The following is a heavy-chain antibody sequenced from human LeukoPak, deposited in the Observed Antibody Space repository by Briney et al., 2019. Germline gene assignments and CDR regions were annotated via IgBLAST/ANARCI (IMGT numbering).Heavy chain of an antibody. CDR1: GFTFSSYG. J-gene: IGHJ4*02. D-gene: IGHD1-1*01. Sequence: PGRSLRLSCAASGFTFSSYGMHWVRQAPGKGLEWVAVISYDGSNKYYADSVKGRFTISRDNSKNTLYLQMNSLRAEDTAVYYCAKDRYPDYCGQGTLVTVSS. CDR3: AKDRYPDY. CDR2: ISYDGSNK. V-gene: IGHV3-30*18.